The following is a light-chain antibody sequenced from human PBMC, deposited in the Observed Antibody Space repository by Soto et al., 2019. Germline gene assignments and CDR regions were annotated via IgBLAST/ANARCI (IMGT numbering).Light chain of an antibody. V-gene: IGLV2-14*01. CDR3: SSYTSSRTPYV. CDR2: EVS. Sequence: QSALTQPASVSGSPGQSITISCTRTSSDVGGYNYVSWYQQHPGKAPKLMIYEVSNRPSGVSNRFSGSKSGNTASLTISGLQAEDETDYYCSSYTSSRTPYVFGTGTKVTVL. J-gene: IGLJ1*01. CDR1: SSDVGGYNY.